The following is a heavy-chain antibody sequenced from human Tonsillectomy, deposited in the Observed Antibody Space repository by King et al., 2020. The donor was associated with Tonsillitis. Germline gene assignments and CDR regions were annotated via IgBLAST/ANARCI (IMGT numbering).Heavy chain of an antibody. J-gene: IGHJ5*02. CDR1: GFTFSSYA. Sequence: VQLVESGGGLVQPGGSLRLSCAAPGFTFSSYAMSWVRQAPGKGLEWVSAISGSGGSTYYADSVKGRFSISRDNSTTTLYLQMYSLRAEETAVYYCAKDPSIIAILGGWFDPWGQGTLVTVSS. D-gene: IGHD3-3*01. V-gene: IGHV3-23*04. CDR3: AKDPSIIAILGGWFDP. CDR2: ISGSGGST.